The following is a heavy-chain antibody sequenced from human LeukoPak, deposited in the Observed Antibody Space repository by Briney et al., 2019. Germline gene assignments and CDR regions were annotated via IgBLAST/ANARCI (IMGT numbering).Heavy chain of an antibody. CDR2: IKQDGSEK. D-gene: IGHD5-18*01. CDR1: AFTFSTYW. Sequence: GGSLRLSCAASAFTFSTYWMSWGRHAPGKGLEWVANIKQDGSEKYYVDSVKGRFTISRDNAKDSLYLQMNSLRAEDTAVYYCARARFSYGHYYFDYWGEGNLVTVSS. J-gene: IGHJ4*02. CDR3: ARARFSYGHYYFDY. V-gene: IGHV3-7*04.